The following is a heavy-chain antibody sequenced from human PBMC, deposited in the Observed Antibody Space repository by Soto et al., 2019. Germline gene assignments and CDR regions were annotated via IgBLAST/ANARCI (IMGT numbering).Heavy chain of an antibody. CDR3: ARIWRVRYMDV. CDR2: IDWDDDK. V-gene: IGHV2-70*11. Sequence: SGPTLVNPTETLALTCTFSGFSLSTSGMSVSWIRQPPGKALEWLARIDWDDDKYYSTSLKTRLTISKDTSKNQVVLTMTNMDPVDTATYYCARIWRVRYMDVWGKGTTVTVSS. J-gene: IGHJ6*03. D-gene: IGHD3-3*01. CDR1: GFSLSTSGMS.